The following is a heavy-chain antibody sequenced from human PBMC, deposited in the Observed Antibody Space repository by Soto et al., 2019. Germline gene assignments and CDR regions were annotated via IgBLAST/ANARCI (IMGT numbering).Heavy chain of an antibody. Sequence: GWSLILSCAASGFTFSNYGMHWVRQAPGKGLEWMALISYDGSNKYYAGSVKGRFTISRDNSKNTLYLQMNSLRAEDTAVYYCAKDLPELGKFPPYRDDWGQGPLVTVSS. CDR2: ISYDGSNK. D-gene: IGHD3-16*02. J-gene: IGHJ4*02. CDR3: AKDLPELGKFPPYRDD. CDR1: GFTFSNYG. V-gene: IGHV3-30*18.